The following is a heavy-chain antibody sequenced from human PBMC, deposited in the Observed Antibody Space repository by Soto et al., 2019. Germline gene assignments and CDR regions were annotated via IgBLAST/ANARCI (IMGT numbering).Heavy chain of an antibody. J-gene: IGHJ3*02. V-gene: IGHV3-13*01. CDR1: GFTFSSYD. CDR2: IGTAGGT. Sequence: LRLSCAASGFTFSSYDMHWVRQATGKGLEWVSAIGTAGGTYYADSVKGRFTTSSDSSRTTVYLQMNSLRPDDTAVYSCATWHLQEHAYDIWGQGTMVTVSS. CDR3: ATWHLQEHAYDI. D-gene: IGHD1-1*01.